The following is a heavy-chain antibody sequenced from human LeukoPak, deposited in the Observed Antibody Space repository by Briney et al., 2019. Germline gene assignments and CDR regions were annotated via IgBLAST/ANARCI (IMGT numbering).Heavy chain of an antibody. CDR1: GFTFGDYN. J-gene: IGHJ4*02. CDR2: ISGSGTTI. Sequence: PGGSLRLSCAASGFTFGDYNMNWIRQAPGKGLEWISYISGSGTTIYSADSVKGRFTISRDNAKNSLSLQMTSLRAEDTAVYYCAKAGKYGDLDYWGQGTLVTVSS. D-gene: IGHD4-17*01. CDR3: AKAGKYGDLDY. V-gene: IGHV3-11*04.